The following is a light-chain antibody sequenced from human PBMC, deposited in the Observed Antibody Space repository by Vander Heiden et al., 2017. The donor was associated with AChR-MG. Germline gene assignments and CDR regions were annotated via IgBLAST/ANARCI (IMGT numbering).Light chain of an antibody. V-gene: IGLV2-11*01. CDR1: RVNVGGDEY. J-gene: IGLJ3*02. Sequence: QSALTQPRSGSGSPGKSVTISCTGARVNVGGDEYVSWYQQPPGKAPKLMIFDVNKRPSGVPDRFSGSKSGNTASLTISGLQAEDEADYYCCSYTGTSTFEKFGGGTKLTVL. CDR3: CSYTGTSTFEK. CDR2: DVN.